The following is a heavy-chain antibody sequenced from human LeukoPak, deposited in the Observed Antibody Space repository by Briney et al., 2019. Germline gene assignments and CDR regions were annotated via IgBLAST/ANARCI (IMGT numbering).Heavy chain of an antibody. J-gene: IGHJ3*02. CDR3: ARDGVDVSWEAFDI. CDR2: ISGSGGST. CDR1: GFTFSDYA. D-gene: IGHD3-10*01. V-gene: IGHV3-43*02. Sequence: PGGSLRLSCAASGFTFSDYAMNWVRQAPGKGLEWVSLISGSGGSTYYADSVKGRFTISRDNNKNSLYLQMNSLRTEDTAVYYCARDGVDVSWEAFDIWGQGTMVTVSS.